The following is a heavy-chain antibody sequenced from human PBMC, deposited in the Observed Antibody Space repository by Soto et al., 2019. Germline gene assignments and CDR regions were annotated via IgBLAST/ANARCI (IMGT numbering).Heavy chain of an antibody. J-gene: IGHJ4*02. CDR1: GYTFTSYG. V-gene: IGHV1-18*01. CDR2: VSTYNGNT. Sequence: QVQLVQSGPEVKMPGASVNVSCKASGYTFTSYGINWGRQAPGQGLEWMGRVSTYNGNTKYARKFQGRVTMTTDTSTTTVYMHLRRLRSDDTAVYYCARERGLTASTLFGYWGQGTVVTV. CDR3: ARERGLTASTLFGY. D-gene: IGHD3-10*02.